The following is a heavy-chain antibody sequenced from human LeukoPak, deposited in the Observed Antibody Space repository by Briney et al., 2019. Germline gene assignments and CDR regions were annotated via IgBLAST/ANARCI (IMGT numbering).Heavy chain of an antibody. J-gene: IGHJ4*02. CDR1: GFPFSSYS. Sequence: PGGSLRLACSPAGFPFSSYSMNWARQAPGKGLEWVSSISGSSSYLYYADSVKGRFTISRDNAKNSLYLHMNSLRAEDTAVYYCAKAYYDSSGYSYYFDYWGQGTLVTVSS. CDR2: ISGSSSYL. V-gene: IGHV3-21*01. D-gene: IGHD3-22*01. CDR3: AKAYYDSSGYSYYFDY.